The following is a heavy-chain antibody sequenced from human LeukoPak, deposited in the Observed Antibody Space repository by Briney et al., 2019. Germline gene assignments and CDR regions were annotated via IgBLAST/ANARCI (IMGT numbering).Heavy chain of an antibody. CDR3: ATQGVVPAVRGIDY. J-gene: IGHJ4*02. CDR2: ISGSGGST. CDR1: GFTFSSYA. V-gene: IGHV3-23*01. Sequence: GGSLRLSCAASGFTFSSYAMSWVRQAPGKGLEWVSAISGSGGSTYYADSVKGRFTISRDNSKNTLYLQMNSLRAEDTAVYYCATQGVVPAVRGIDYWGQGTLVTVSS. D-gene: IGHD2-2*01.